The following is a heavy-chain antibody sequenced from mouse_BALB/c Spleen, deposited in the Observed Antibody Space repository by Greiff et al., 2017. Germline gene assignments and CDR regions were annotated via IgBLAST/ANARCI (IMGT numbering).Heavy chain of an antibody. D-gene: IGHD1-1*01. CDR2: IWGDGST. Sequence: VKLVESGPGLVAPSQSLSITCTVSGFSLTGYGVNWVRQPPGKGLEWLGMIWGDGSTDYNSALKSRLSISKDNSKSQVFLKMNSLQTDDTARYYCASSYYYGKGWFAYWGQGTLVTVSA. V-gene: IGHV2-6-7*01. CDR1: GFSLTGYG. CDR3: ASSYYYGKGWFAY. J-gene: IGHJ3*01.